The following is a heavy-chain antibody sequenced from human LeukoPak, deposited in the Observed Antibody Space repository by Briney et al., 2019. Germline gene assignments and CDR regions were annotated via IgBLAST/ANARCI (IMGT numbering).Heavy chain of an antibody. CDR3: ARVRLLQLERELFDY. CDR2: IKQDGSEK. Sequence: PGGSLRLSCAASGFTFSSYWMSWVRQAPGKGLEWVANIKQDGSEKYYVDSVKGRFTISRDNAKNSLYLQMNSLRAEDTAVYYCARVRLLQLERELFDYWGQGTLVTVSS. J-gene: IGHJ4*02. CDR1: GFTFSSYW. V-gene: IGHV3-7*01. D-gene: IGHD1-1*01.